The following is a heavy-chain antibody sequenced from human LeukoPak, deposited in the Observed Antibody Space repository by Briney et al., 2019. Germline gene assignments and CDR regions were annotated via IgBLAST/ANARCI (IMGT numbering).Heavy chain of an antibody. CDR1: GYSISSGYY. CDR2: IFHTGST. V-gene: IGHV4-38-2*02. D-gene: IGHD3-10*01. CDR3: AAYMVRGVTIDY. Sequence: SETLSLTCTVSGYSISSGYYWAWIRQPPGKGLEWIGSIFHTGSTYHNPSLKSRVTISVDTSKNQFSLKLNSVTAADTAVYYCAAYMVRGVTIDYWGQGTLVTVSS. J-gene: IGHJ4*02.